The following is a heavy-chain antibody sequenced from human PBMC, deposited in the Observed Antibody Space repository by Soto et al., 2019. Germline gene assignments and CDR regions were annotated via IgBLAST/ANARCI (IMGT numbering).Heavy chain of an antibody. J-gene: IGHJ6*02. CDR3: ARDPYYYDSSGYYYGMDV. V-gene: IGHV1-69*10. CDR1: GGTFSSYA. CDR2: IIPILGIA. Sequence: ASVKVSCKASGGTFSSYAISWVRQAPGQGLEWMGGIIPILGIANYAQKFQGRVTITADKSTSTAYMELSSLRSEDTAVYYCARDPYYYDSSGYYYGMDVWGPGTTVTVSS. D-gene: IGHD3-22*01.